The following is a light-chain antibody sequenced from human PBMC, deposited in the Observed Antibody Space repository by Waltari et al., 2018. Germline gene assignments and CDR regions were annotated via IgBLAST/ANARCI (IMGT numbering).Light chain of an antibody. Sequence: QSALTQTASVSGSPGQSITISCTSASGDFGSSTSVFCYQQHPGRAPNLLTSDVSERTSGISSRCSAAMSGTTASLANSTLQADDEADYYCSSSTGYSLVFGGGTKLTVL. J-gene: IGLJ2*01. CDR2: DVS. V-gene: IGLV2-14*03. CDR1: SGDFGSSTS. CDR3: SSSTGYSLV.